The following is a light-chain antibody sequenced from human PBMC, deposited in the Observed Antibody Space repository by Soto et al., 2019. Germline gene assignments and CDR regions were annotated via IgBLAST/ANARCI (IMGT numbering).Light chain of an antibody. CDR3: CSYVGATTYV. Sequence: QSVLTQPASVSGSPGQSITISCTGTSXTVGGFNVVSWYQQHPGKAPKVIIYEGIKRPSGVSNRFSGSNSGSTASLTISGLQAEDEPDYHCCSYVGATTYVFGTGTKVTVL. CDR2: EGI. V-gene: IGLV2-23*01. CDR1: SXTVGGFNV. J-gene: IGLJ1*01.